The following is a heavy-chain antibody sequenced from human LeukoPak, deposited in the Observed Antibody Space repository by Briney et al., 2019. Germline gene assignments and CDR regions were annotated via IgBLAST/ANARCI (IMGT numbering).Heavy chain of an antibody. CDR2: IYPGDSDT. V-gene: IGHV5-51*01. CDR1: GYSFTSYW. CDR3: ARHPGGYSSSPGYYYMDV. D-gene: IGHD6-6*01. Sequence: GESLKISCKGSGYSFTSYWIGWVRQMPGKGLEWMGIIYPGDSDTRYSPSFQGQVTISADKSISTAYLRWSSLKASDTAMYYCARHPGGYSSSPGYYYMDVWGKGTTVTVSS. J-gene: IGHJ6*03.